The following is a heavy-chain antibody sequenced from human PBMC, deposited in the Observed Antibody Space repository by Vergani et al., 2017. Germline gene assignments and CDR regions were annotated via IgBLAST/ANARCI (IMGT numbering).Heavy chain of an antibody. CDR2: IYHSGST. V-gene: IGHV4-38-2*01. CDR3: ARTTYGSGSYYGVA. D-gene: IGHD3-10*01. CDR1: GYYISRGYY. Sequence: QVQLQESGPGLVKPSETLSLTCAVSGYYISRGYYWGWIRQPPGKGLEWIGSIYHSGSTYYNPSLKSRVTISVDTSKNQFPLKLSSVPAADTAVYYCARTTYGSGSYYGVAWGQGTLVTVSS. J-gene: IGHJ5*02.